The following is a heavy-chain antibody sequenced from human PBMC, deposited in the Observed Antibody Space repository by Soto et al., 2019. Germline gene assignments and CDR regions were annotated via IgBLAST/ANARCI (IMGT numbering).Heavy chain of an antibody. Sequence: EVQLLESGGGLAQPGGSLRRSCAASGFTFNNYAMSWVRQAPGKGLEWVSALNGGGADIQDSDSVKCRFTISSVNSKITLSLQMDSLRVEDTAVYYCAKYFYGSGSYSFDKWGQGPLVTVSS. D-gene: IGHD3-10*01. J-gene: IGHJ4*02. CDR2: LNGGGADI. CDR3: AKYFYGSGSYSFDK. V-gene: IGHV3-23*01. CDR1: GFTFNNYA.